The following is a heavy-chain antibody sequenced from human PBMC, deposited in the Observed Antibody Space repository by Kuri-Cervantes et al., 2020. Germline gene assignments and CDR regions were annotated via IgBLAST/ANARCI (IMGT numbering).Heavy chain of an antibody. CDR2: ISWDGGST. V-gene: IGHV3-48*04. J-gene: IGHJ4*02. CDR1: GFTFSRYS. Sequence: GGSLRLSCAASGFTFSRYSMNWVRQAPRKGLEWVSLISWDGGSTYYADSAKGRFTISRDNAKNSVFLRMNSLRAEDTAVYYCAREALYCDDYWGQGTLVTVSS. D-gene: IGHD2-21*02. CDR3: AREALYCDDY.